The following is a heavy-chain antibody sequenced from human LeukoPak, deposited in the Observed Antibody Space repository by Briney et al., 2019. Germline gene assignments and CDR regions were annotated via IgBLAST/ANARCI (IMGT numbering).Heavy chain of an antibody. CDR2: IKQDESEK. D-gene: IGHD2-2*01. V-gene: IGHV3-7*01. J-gene: IGHJ5*02. CDR3: ARADCSSSTCYLRRSWFDP. Sequence: GGSLRLSCAASGFTFSSYWMSWVRQAPGKGLEWVANIKQDESEKYYVDSLKGRFTISRDNAKNSLYLQMNSLGAEDTAVYYCARADCSSSTCYLRRSWFDPWGQGTLVTVSS. CDR1: GFTFSSYW.